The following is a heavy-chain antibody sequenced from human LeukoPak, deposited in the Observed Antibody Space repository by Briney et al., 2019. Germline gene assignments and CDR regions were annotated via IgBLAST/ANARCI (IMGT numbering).Heavy chain of an antibody. CDR1: GASITSSDYY. D-gene: IGHD4/OR15-4a*01. V-gene: IGHV4-39*01. CDR3: ARYMPGTMFDS. CDR2: FYYVGAT. Sequence: SETETLICTVSGASITSSDYYWGRIRQPPGKGLQWIGSFYYVGATHYSPSLESRVTISVDMSNNQFSLNLGSVTAADTAIYYCARYMPGTMFDSWGQGTLVTVS. J-gene: IGHJ4*02.